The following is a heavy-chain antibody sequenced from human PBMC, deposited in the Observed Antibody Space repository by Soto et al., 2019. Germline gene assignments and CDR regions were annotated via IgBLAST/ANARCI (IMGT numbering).Heavy chain of an antibody. V-gene: IGHV3-9*01. D-gene: IGHD2-15*01. CDR3: AKDLTGYCSGGSCYRSVDY. CDR2: ISWNSGSI. CDR1: GFTFDDYA. J-gene: IGHJ4*02. Sequence: EVQLVESGGGLVQPGRSLRLSCAASGFTFDDYAMHWVRQAPGKGLEWVSGISWNSGSIGYADSVKGRFTISRDNAKNALYLQMNSLRAEDTALYYCAKDLTGYCSGGSCYRSVDYWGQGTLVTDSS.